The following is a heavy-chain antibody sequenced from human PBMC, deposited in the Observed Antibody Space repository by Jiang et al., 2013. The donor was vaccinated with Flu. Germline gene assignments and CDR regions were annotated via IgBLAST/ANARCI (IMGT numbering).Heavy chain of an antibody. Sequence: QLLESGGGVVQPGRSLRLSCAASGFTFSSYAMHWVRQAPGKGLEWVAVISYDGSNKYYADSVKGRFTISRDNSKNTLYLQMNSLRAEDTAVYYCARDSTRGLDYWGQGTLVTVSS. CDR2: ISYDGSNK. V-gene: IGHV3-30*04. J-gene: IGHJ4*02. D-gene: IGHD3-10*01. CDR1: GFTFSSYA. CDR3: ARDSTRGLDY.